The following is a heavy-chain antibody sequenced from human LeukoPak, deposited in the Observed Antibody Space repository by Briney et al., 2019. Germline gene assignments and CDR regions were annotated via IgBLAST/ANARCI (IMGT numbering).Heavy chain of an antibody. D-gene: IGHD5-18*01. Sequence: SETLSLTCAVYGGSFSGYYWSWIRQPPGKGLEWIGEINHSGSTNYNPSLKSRVTISVDTSKNQFSLKLSSVTAADTAVYYCARGLDTAIVNWFDPWGQGTLVTVSS. V-gene: IGHV4-34*01. CDR3: ARGLDTAIVNWFDP. J-gene: IGHJ5*02. CDR1: GGSFSGYY. CDR2: INHSGST.